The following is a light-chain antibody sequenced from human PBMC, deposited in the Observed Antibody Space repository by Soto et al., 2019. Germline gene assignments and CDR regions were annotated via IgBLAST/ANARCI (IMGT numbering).Light chain of an antibody. CDR1: QNVATY. Sequence: DIQMTQSPSSLSASIGDRVTISCRASQNVATYLNWYQQKPGKAPKLLIYLASTLQSGVPSRFSGSGSGTDFTLTISSLQPEDVAAYFCQQSYSTPYTFGRGTTLEIK. V-gene: IGKV1-39*01. J-gene: IGKJ2*01. CDR2: LAS. CDR3: QQSYSTPYT.